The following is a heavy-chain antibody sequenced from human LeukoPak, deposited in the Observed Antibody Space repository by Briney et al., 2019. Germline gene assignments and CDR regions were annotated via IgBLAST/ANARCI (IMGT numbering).Heavy chain of an antibody. D-gene: IGHD2-15*01. Sequence: GGSLRLSCAASGFTFSSYWMSWVRQAPGKGLEWVANIKQDGSEKYYVDSVEGRFTISRDNAKNSLYLQMNSLRAEDTAVYYCARVPPIGYCSGGSCPNDAFDIWGQGTMVTVSS. V-gene: IGHV3-7*01. CDR1: GFTFSSYW. J-gene: IGHJ3*02. CDR2: IKQDGSEK. CDR3: ARVPPIGYCSGGSCPNDAFDI.